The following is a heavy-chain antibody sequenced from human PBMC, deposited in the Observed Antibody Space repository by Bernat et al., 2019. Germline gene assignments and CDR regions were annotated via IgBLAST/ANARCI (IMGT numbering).Heavy chain of an antibody. CDR1: GGSISSYY. CDR3: ARLAGPLVRGVIFDY. V-gene: IGHV4-59*08. CDR2: IYYSEST. Sequence: QVQLQESGPGLVKPSATLSLTCTVSGGSISSYYWSWIRQPPGKGLEWIGYIYYSESTNYNPSLKSRVTIPVDTSKNQFSLKLSSVTAADAAVYYCARLAGPLVRGVIFDYWGQGTLVTVSS. J-gene: IGHJ4*02. D-gene: IGHD3-10*01.